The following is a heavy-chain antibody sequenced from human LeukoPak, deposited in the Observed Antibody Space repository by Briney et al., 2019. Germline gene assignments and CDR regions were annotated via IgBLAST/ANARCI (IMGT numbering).Heavy chain of an antibody. Sequence: GGSLRLSCAASGFTFSSYSMNWVRQAPGKGLELVSYISSSSSTIYYADSVKGRFTISRDNAKNSLYLQMNSLRAEDTAVYYCARVAPYYYDSSGYSDYWGQGTLVTVSS. V-gene: IGHV3-48*01. CDR3: ARVAPYYYDSSGYSDY. CDR2: ISSSSSTI. J-gene: IGHJ4*02. CDR1: GFTFSSYS. D-gene: IGHD3-22*01.